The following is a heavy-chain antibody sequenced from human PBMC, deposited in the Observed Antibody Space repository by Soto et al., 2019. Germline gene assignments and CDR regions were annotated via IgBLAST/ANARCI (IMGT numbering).Heavy chain of an antibody. J-gene: IGHJ4*02. V-gene: IGHV3-53*01. D-gene: IGHD3-10*01. CDR1: GFNFIRKY. CDR2: LYSGGIT. Sequence: EVQLVESGGGLIQPGGSLRLSCAASGFNFIRKYMIWVRQAPGKGLEWVSILYSGGITYYADSVKGRVTISRDTSENTLYLQIYSLRAEDTAVYYCARGRYYSGSFYFDFWGQGTLVTVSS. CDR3: ARGRYYSGSFYFDF.